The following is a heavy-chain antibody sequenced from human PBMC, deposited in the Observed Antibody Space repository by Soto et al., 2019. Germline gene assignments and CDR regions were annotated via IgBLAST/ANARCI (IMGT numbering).Heavy chain of an antibody. CDR1: GFTVSSNY. CDR3: ARARYDFWSGYDRYFDY. J-gene: IGHJ4*02. V-gene: IGHV3-53*02. CDR2: IYSGGGT. D-gene: IGHD3-3*01. Sequence: EVQLVETGGGLIQPGGSLRLSCAASGFTVSSNYMSWVRQAPGKGLEWVSVIYSGGGTYYADSVKGRFTISRDNSKNTLYLQMNSLRAEDTAVYYCARARYDFWSGYDRYFDYWGQGTLVTVSS.